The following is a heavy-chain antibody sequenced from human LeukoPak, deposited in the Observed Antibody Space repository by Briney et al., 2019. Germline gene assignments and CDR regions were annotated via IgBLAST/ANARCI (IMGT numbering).Heavy chain of an antibody. D-gene: IGHD3-22*01. V-gene: IGHV1-2*02. CDR3: ARKYYYDSSGYNSDAFDI. CDR2: INPNSGGT. J-gene: IGHJ3*02. CDR1: GYTFTGYY. Sequence: ASVKVSCKASGYTFTGYYMHWVRQAPGQGLEWMGWINPNSGGTNYAQKFQGRVTMTRDTSISTAYMELSRLRSDDTAVYYCARKYYYDSSGYNSDAFDIWGQRTMVTVSS.